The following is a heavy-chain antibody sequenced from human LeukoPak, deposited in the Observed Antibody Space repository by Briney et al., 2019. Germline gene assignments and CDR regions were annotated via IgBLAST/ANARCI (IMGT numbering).Heavy chain of an antibody. CDR2: ISSGSTI. J-gene: IGHJ6*02. D-gene: IGHD5-18*01. V-gene: IGHV3-48*03. CDR3: ARDLGGYSYGYLDYYYGMDV. CDR1: GFTFSSYE. Sequence: GGSLRLSCAASGFTFSSYEMNWVRQAPGKGLEWVSYISSGSTIYYADSVKGRFTISRDNAKNSLYLQMNSLRAEDTAVYYCARDLGGYSYGYLDYYYGMDVWGQGTTVTVSS.